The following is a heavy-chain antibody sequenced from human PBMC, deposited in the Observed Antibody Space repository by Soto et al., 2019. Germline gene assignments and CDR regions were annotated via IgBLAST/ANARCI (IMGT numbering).Heavy chain of an antibody. J-gene: IGHJ4*02. V-gene: IGHV1-18*01. CDR3: ARVEIEMATSLSFDY. Sequence: QVQLVQSGAEVKKPGASVKVSCKASGYTFTSYGISWVRQAPGQGLEWMGWISAYNGNTNYAQKLQGRVTMTTDTSXXTAYMELRSLRSDDTAVYYCARVEIEMATSLSFDYWGQGTLVTVSS. CDR2: ISAYNGNT. CDR1: GYTFTSYG. D-gene: IGHD5-12*01.